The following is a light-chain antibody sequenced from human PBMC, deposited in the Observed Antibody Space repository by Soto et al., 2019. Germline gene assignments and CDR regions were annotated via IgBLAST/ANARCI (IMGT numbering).Light chain of an antibody. J-gene: IGKJ3*01. Sequence: EIIMTQSPATLSVSPGERATLSCRASQSVSSNLAWYRQRPGQAPRLLIYCTSTRATGIPDRFSGSGSGTEFTLTISSLQSEDFAVYYCQQYDSWPPLFTFGPGTKVDLK. CDR2: CTS. CDR3: QQYDSWPPLFT. V-gene: IGKV3-15*01. CDR1: QSVSSN.